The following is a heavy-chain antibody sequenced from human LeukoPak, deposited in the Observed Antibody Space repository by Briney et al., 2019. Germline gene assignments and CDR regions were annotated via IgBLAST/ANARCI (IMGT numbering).Heavy chain of an antibody. D-gene: IGHD6-13*01. V-gene: IGHV3-66*01. CDR2: IYSGGST. J-gene: IGHJ4*02. Sequence: AGGSLRLSCAASGFTFSSYSMNWVRQAPGKGLEWVSVIYSGGSTYYADSVKGRFTISRDNSKNTLYLQMNSLRAEDTAVYYCARVDSSSWYPLDYWGQGTLVTVSS. CDR1: GFTFSSYS. CDR3: ARVDSSSWYPLDY.